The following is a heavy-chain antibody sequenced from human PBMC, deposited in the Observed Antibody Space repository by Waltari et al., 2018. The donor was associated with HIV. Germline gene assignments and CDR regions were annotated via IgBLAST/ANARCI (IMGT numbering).Heavy chain of an antibody. D-gene: IGHD4-4*01. V-gene: IGHV2-5*01. J-gene: IGHJ4*02. CDR3: ARETTLTSDLFDF. CDR1: GFSLTTTGVG. CDR2: LYWRNDK. Sequence: QITLKESGPTLVKPTQTLTLTCSFSGFSLTTTGVGVAWIRQPPGKALEWLAILYWRNDKRYNPSLKSRLTISGGTSKSQVVLTLTNMDPLDTATYYCARETTLTSDLFDFWGQGAPVTVSS.